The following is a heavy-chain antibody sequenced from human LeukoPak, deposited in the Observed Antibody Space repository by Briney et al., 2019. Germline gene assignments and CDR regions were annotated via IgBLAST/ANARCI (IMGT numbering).Heavy chain of an antibody. Sequence: SETLSLTCAVYGGSFSGYYWSWIRQPPGKGLEWIGEINHSGSTNYNPSLKSRVTISVDTSKNQFSLKLSSVTAADTAVYCCARELEYYDYIWGINWFDPWGQGTLVTVSS. V-gene: IGHV4-34*01. CDR1: GGSFSGYY. CDR2: INHSGST. J-gene: IGHJ5*02. CDR3: ARELEYYDYIWGINWFDP. D-gene: IGHD3-16*01.